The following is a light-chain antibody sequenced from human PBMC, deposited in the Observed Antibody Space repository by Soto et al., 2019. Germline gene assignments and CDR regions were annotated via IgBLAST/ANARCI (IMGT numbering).Light chain of an antibody. Sequence: QSALTQPASVSGSPGQSITISCTGTSSDVGGYNYVSWYQQHPGKAPKVMIYEVSNRPSGVSNRFSGSKSGNTASLTISGLQSEDEADYDCSSYTSSSTYVFSTYVFGTGTKVTVL. V-gene: IGLV2-14*01. CDR1: SSDVGGYNY. CDR2: EVS. CDR3: SSYTSSSTYVFSTYV. J-gene: IGLJ1*01.